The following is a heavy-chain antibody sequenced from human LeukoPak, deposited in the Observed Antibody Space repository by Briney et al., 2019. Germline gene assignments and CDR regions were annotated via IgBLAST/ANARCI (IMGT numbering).Heavy chain of an antibody. Sequence: GGSLRLSCEASGFTFSSYAMSWVRQAPGKGLEWVSGISGSGGSTYYADSVKGRFTISRDNSKNTLYLQMNSLRAEDTAIYYCAKDIYDSSVFDSWGQGTLVTVSS. CDR2: ISGSGGST. CDR3: AKDIYDSSVFDS. J-gene: IGHJ4*02. D-gene: IGHD3-22*01. V-gene: IGHV3-23*01. CDR1: GFTFSSYA.